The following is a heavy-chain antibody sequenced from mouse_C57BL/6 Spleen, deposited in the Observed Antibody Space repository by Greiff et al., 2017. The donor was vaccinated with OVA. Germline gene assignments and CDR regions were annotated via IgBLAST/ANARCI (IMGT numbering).Heavy chain of an antibody. CDR1: GFTFSSYG. J-gene: IGHJ4*01. CDR2: ISSGGSYT. CDR3: ARHEGTTVVVYYYAMDY. Sequence: EVQLVESGGDLVKPGGSLKLSCAASGFTFSSYGMSCVRQTPDKRLEWVATISSGGSYTYYPDSVKGRFTISRDNAKNTLYLQMSSLKSEDTAMYYCARHEGTTVVVYYYAMDYWGQGTSVTVSS. V-gene: IGHV5-6*01. D-gene: IGHD1-1*01.